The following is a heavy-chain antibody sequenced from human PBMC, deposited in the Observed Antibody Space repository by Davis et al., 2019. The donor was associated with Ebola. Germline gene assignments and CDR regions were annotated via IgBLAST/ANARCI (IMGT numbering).Heavy chain of an antibody. J-gene: IGHJ6*02. CDR2: INPNSGGT. CDR1: GYTFTSYY. CDR3: ARDLGLRYDYYGMDV. V-gene: IGHV1-2*04. D-gene: IGHD5-12*01. Sequence: ASVKVSCKASGYTFTSYYMHWVRQAPGQGLEWMGWINPNSGGTNYAQKFQGWVTMTRDTSISTAYMELSRLRSDDTAVYYCARDLGLRYDYYGMDVWGQGTTVTVSS.